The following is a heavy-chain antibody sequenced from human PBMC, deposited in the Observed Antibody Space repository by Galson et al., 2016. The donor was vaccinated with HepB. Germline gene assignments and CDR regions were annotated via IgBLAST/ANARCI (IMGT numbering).Heavy chain of an antibody. D-gene: IGHD5-18*01. J-gene: IGHJ6*02. V-gene: IGHV3-21*01. CDR1: GFTFRSYA. CDR2: ISSSSSYI. CDR3: ARDWIPYYYYGMDV. Sequence: SLRLSCAASGFTFRSYAMNWVRQAPGKGLEWVSSISSSSSYIYYADSVKGRFTISRDNAKNSLYLQVNSLRAEDTAVYYCARDWIPYYYYGMDVWGQGTTVTVSS.